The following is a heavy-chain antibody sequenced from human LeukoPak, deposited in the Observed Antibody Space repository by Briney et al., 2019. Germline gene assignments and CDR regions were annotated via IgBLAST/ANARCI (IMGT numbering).Heavy chain of an antibody. CDR2: IWYDGSNK. D-gene: IGHD1-14*01. CDR3: ANSEGYYYYGMDV. V-gene: IGHV3-33*06. Sequence: GGSLRLSCAASGFTFSSYGMHWVRQAPGKGLEWVAVIWYDGSNKYYADSVKGRFTISRDNSQNTLYLQMSSLRAEDTAVYYCANSEGYYYYGMDVWGQGTTVTVSS. CDR1: GFTFSSYG. J-gene: IGHJ6*02.